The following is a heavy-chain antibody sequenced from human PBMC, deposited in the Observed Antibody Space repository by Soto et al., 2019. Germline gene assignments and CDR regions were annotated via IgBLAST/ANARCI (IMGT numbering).Heavy chain of an antibody. CDR2: IYYSGST. CDR1: GGSISSYY. D-gene: IGHD3-3*01. J-gene: IGHJ4*02. CDR3: ARNDFWSGYCDY. V-gene: IGHV4-59*01. Sequence: QVQLQESGPGLVKPSETLSLTCTVSGGSISSYYWSWIRQPPGKGLEWIGYIYYSGSTNYNPSLKSRVTISVDTSKNQFSLKLSSVTAADTAVYYCARNDFWSGYCDYWGQGTLVTVSS.